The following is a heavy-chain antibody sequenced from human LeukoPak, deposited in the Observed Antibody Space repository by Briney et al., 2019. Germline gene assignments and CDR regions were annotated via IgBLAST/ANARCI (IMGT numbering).Heavy chain of an antibody. Sequence: PSETLSLTCTVSGGSISSYYWSWIRQPPGKGLEWIGYIYYSGSTNYNPSLKSRVTISVDTSKNQFSLKLSSVTAADTAVYYCARRPYYYDSSGYYQKNWFDPWGQGTLVTVSS. D-gene: IGHD3-22*01. V-gene: IGHV4-59*12. CDR1: GGSISSYY. J-gene: IGHJ5*02. CDR3: ARRPYYYDSSGYYQKNWFDP. CDR2: IYYSGST.